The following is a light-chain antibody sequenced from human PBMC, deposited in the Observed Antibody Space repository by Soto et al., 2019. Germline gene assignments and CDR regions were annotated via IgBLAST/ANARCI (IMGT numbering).Light chain of an antibody. CDR1: QRVSSN. V-gene: IGKV3-15*01. Sequence: EIVMTQSPATLSLSPGERATLSCRASQRVSSNLACYQQKPGQAPRLLSYGASTRATGIPARFSGSGSGTEFTLTISSLQSEDFAVYYCQQYNNWPRTFGQGTKVDTK. CDR2: GAS. CDR3: QQYNNWPRT. J-gene: IGKJ1*01.